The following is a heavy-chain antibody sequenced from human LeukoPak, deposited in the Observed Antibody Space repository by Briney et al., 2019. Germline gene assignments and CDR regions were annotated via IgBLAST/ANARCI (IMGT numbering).Heavy chain of an antibody. CDR3: AKDTRQLRYFDWLLDY. J-gene: IGHJ4*02. CDR1: GFTFSNYA. CDR2: ISVGGTTT. Sequence: PGGSLRLSCVASGFTFSNYAMSWIRQAPGKGLEWVSSISVGGTTTYYADSVKGRFSISRDNSENTLYLQMNGLRADDTAVYSCAKDTRQLRYFDWLLDYWGQGTLVTVSS. V-gene: IGHV3-23*01. D-gene: IGHD3-9*01.